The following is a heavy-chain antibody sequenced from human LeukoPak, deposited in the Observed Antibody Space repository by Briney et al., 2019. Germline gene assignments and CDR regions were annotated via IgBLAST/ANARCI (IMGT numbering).Heavy chain of an antibody. Sequence: GASVKVSCKASGGTFSSYAISWVRQAPGQGLEWMRGIIPIFGTANYAQKFQGRVTITADESTSTAYMELSSLRSEDTAVYYCARKAHDYGDYSAFDIWGQGTMVTVSS. CDR1: GGTFSSYA. V-gene: IGHV1-69*01. J-gene: IGHJ3*02. CDR2: IIPIFGTA. CDR3: ARKAHDYGDYSAFDI. D-gene: IGHD4-17*01.